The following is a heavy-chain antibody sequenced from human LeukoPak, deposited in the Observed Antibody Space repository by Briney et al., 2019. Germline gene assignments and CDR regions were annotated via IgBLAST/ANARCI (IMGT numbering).Heavy chain of an antibody. CDR1: GFTFSDYY. V-gene: IGHV4-59*08. CDR2: IYYSGST. D-gene: IGHD1-1*01. CDR3: ARHKNWNDGSFDY. J-gene: IGHJ4*02. Sequence: GSLRLSCAASGFTFSDYYWSWIRQPPGKGLEWIGYIYYSGSTNYNPSLKSRVTISVDTSKNQFSLKLSSVTAADTAVYYCARHKNWNDGSFDYWGQGTLVTVSS.